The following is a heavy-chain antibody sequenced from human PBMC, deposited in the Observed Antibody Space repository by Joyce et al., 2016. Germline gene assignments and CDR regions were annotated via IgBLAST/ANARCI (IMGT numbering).Heavy chain of an antibody. J-gene: IGHJ2*01. CDR2: LSRSSRTI. D-gene: IGHD3-10*02. CDR3: TRQYCSGGTCFWYFDL. V-gene: IGHV3-48*04. Sequence: QLVESGGGFVEPGRSLRISCAASGFPFENYTMGWVRQPPGKRLEWVSFLSRSSRTIYFVDSLRDRFSISRDNSKNSLYLYMHSLRVEDTALYFCTRQYCSGGTCFWYFDLWGRGTPVTVSS. CDR1: GFPFENYT.